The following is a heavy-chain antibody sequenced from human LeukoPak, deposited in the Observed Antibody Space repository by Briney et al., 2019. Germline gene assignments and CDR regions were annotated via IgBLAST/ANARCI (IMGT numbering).Heavy chain of an antibody. CDR2: IYYSGST. J-gene: IGHJ6*03. CDR1: GGSISSSSFY. Sequence: SETLSLTCTVSGGSISSSSFYWGWIRQPPGKGLEWIGSIYYSGSTYYNPSLKSRVTISVDTSKNQFSLKLSSVTAADTAVYYCARVPGYCSSTSCFGRYYYYMDVWGKGTTVTVSS. CDR3: ARVPGYCSSTSCFGRYYYYMDV. D-gene: IGHD2-2*01. V-gene: IGHV4-39*07.